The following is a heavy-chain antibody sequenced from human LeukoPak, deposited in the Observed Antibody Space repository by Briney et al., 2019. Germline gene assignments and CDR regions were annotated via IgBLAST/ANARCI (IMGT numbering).Heavy chain of an antibody. J-gene: IGHJ4*02. CDR1: GFTFSSYA. CDR2: INGSGGST. Sequence: PGGSLRLSCEASGFTFSSYAMSWVRQAPGKGLEWVSDINGSGGSTYYADSVKGRFTISRDNSKDTLYLRMNSLTAEDTAVYYCAKGGDYDILTAYYNSWGQGTLVTVSS. V-gene: IGHV3-23*01. CDR3: AKGGDYDILTAYYNS. D-gene: IGHD3-9*01.